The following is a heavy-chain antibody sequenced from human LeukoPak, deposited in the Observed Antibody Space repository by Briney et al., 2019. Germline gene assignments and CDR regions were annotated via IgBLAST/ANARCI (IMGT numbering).Heavy chain of an antibody. V-gene: IGHV4-34*01. CDR2: INLSGST. D-gene: IGHD3-22*01. CDR3: ARVIYFYDSSGYYPDY. Sequence: SETLSLTCEVFDGSLSGYYWTWIRQAPGQGRDWIGQINLSGSTHYNPSLKSRVTISVDTSKNQFSLNLTSVTAADTAVYYCARVIYFYDSSGYYPDYWGQGTLVTVSS. CDR1: DGSLSGYY. J-gene: IGHJ4*02.